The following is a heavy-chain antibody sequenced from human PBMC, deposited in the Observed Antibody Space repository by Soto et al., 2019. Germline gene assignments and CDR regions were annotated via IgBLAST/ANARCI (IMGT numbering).Heavy chain of an antibody. V-gene: IGHV3-23*01. CDR2: ISGGGGST. D-gene: IGHD5-12*01. Sequence: GGSLRLSCAASGFTFSNYASSWVRQAPGKGLEWVSAISGGGGSTYYADSVKGRFTISRDNSKNTLYLQMNSLRAEDTAVYYCAKDKGIVPTIRVYWGQGTLVTVSS. CDR3: AKDKGIVPTIRVY. J-gene: IGHJ1*01. CDR1: GFTFSNYA.